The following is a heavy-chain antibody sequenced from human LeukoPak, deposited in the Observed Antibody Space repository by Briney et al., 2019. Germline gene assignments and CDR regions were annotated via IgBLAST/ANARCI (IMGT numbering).Heavy chain of an antibody. CDR2: ISSSSSYI. J-gene: IGHJ4*02. V-gene: IGHV3-21*04. CDR1: GFTFGSYS. D-gene: IGHD6-13*01. Sequence: PGGSLRLSCAASGFTFGSYSMNWVRQAPGKGLEWVSSISSSSSYIYYADSVKGRFTISRDNAKNSLYLQMNSLRAEDTAVYYCAKDQTAAAGYFDYWGQGTLVTVSS. CDR3: AKDQTAAAGYFDY.